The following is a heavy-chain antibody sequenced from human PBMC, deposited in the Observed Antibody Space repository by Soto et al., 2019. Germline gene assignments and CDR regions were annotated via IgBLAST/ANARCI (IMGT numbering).Heavy chain of an antibody. J-gene: IGHJ5*02. CDR1: GGSISSGGYY. D-gene: IGHD3-22*01. Sequence: SETLSLTCTVSGGSISSGGYYWSWIRQHPGKGLEWIGYIYYSGSTYYNPSLKSRVTISVDTSKNQFSLKLSSVTAADTAVYYCARAQFSDYYDSSVYTLWFDPSGQGTLVTVSS. V-gene: IGHV4-31*03. CDR2: IYYSGST. CDR3: ARAQFSDYYDSSVYTLWFDP.